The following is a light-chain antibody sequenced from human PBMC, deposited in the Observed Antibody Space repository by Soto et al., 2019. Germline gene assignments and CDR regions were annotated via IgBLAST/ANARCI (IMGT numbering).Light chain of an antibody. J-gene: IGKJ2*01. V-gene: IGKV3-20*01. CDR2: GAS. Sequence: EIVLTQSPGNLSLSPGERATLSCRASQSVSSTYLAWYQQKPGQAPRLLIYGASIRATGVPDRFSGSGSGTDFTLTISRLEPEDFAVYYCQQYGSSPYTFGQGTKLEIK. CDR1: QSVSSTY. CDR3: QQYGSSPYT.